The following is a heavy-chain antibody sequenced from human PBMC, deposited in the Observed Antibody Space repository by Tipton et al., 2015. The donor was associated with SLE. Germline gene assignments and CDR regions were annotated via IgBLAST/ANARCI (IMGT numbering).Heavy chain of an antibody. Sequence: LRLSCTVSGGSISSHYWSWIRQPPGKGLEWIGYIYYSGSTNYNPSLKSRVTISVDTSKNQFSLKLSSVTAADTAVYYCARSAVRGVIQYWGQGTLVTVSS. CDR2: IYYSGST. CDR1: GGSISSHY. V-gene: IGHV4-59*11. D-gene: IGHD3-10*01. CDR3: ARSAVRGVIQY. J-gene: IGHJ4*02.